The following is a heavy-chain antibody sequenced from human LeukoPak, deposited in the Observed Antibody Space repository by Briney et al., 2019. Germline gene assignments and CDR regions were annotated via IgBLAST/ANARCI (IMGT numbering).Heavy chain of an antibody. D-gene: IGHD5-24*01. CDR1: GFTFSNYE. J-gene: IGHJ5*02. Sequence: GGSLRLSCAASGFTFSNYEMNWVRQAPGKGLEWVSYISSSASTIYYADSVKGRFTISRDNAKNSLYLQTNSLRAEDTAVYYCAKMTTISGSNNWLDPWGQGTLVTVSS. CDR3: AKMTTISGSNNWLDP. V-gene: IGHV3-48*03. CDR2: ISSSASTI.